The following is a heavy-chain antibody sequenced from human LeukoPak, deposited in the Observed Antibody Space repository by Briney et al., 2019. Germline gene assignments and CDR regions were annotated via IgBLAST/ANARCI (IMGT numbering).Heavy chain of an antibody. V-gene: IGHV1-69*05. CDR3: ARVDRYHYYLDV. J-gene: IGHJ6*03. Sequence: SVKVSCKASGGTFSSYSITWVRQAPGQGLEWMGGIMPLFNTANYAQQFQGRVTITTDESTSTAYMELSSLRFEDTAMYYCARVDRYHYYLDVWGKGTTVTVPS. CDR2: IMPLFNTA. CDR1: GGTFSSYS.